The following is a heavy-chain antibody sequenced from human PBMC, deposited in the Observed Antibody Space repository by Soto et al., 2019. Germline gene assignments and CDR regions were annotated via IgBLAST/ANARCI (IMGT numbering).Heavy chain of an antibody. CDR2: IYWDDSK. CDR3: AHKGPEDWPLDY. V-gene: IGHV2-5*02. D-gene: IGHD3-9*01. CDR1: GFSLSTSGVG. J-gene: IGHJ4*02. Sequence: QITLKESGPTLVRPTQTLTLTCAFSGFSLSTSGVGVGWIRQPPGKALEWLAVIYWDDSKHYSPSLRSRLTIPKDTSKNQVVLTMTNMDPMDTGTYYCAHKGPEDWPLDYWGQGTLVTASS.